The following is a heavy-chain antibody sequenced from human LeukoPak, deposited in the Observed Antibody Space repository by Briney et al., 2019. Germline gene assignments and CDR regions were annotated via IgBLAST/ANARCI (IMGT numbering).Heavy chain of an antibody. CDR1: GFTFSTYA. CDR3: AKEYSSGWARIYFQH. V-gene: IGHV3-23*01. Sequence: GGSLRLSCAASGFTFSTYAMSWVRQAPGKGLEWVSAISGSGGSTYYADSVKGRFTISRDNSKNTLYLQMNSLRAEDTAVYYCAKEYSSGWARIYFQHWGQGTLVTVSS. D-gene: IGHD6-19*01. CDR2: ISGSGGST. J-gene: IGHJ1*01.